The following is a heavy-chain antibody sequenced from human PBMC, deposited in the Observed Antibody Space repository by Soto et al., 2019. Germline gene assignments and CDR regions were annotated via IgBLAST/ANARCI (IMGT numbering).Heavy chain of an antibody. V-gene: IGHV3-30-3*01. CDR2: TSYDGSEK. Sequence: QVQLVESGGGVVQPGRSLRLSCAASGFTFNIYSMHWVRQAPGKGLEWVAATSYDGSEKFYADSVQGRITISRDNSKKNPYLQNNTLSADNTDGFYFFNGLSVSFGEFFHWGQGTLVTVSS. J-gene: IGHJ4*02. CDR3: FNGLSVSFGEFFH. D-gene: IGHD3-10*01. CDR1: GFTFNIYS.